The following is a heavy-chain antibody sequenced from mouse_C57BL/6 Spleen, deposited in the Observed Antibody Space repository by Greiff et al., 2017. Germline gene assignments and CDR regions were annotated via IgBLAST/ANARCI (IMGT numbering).Heavy chain of an antibody. J-gene: IGHJ1*03. Sequence: LQPGAELVKPGASVKLSCKASGYTFTSYWMHWVKQRPGQGLEWIGMIHPNSGSTNYNEKFKSKATLTVDKSSSTAYMQLSSLTSEDSAVYYCARDYGSSGGYFDVWGTGTTVTVSS. CDR2: IHPNSGST. CDR1: GYTFTSYW. CDR3: ARDYGSSGGYFDV. V-gene: IGHV1-64*01. D-gene: IGHD1-1*01.